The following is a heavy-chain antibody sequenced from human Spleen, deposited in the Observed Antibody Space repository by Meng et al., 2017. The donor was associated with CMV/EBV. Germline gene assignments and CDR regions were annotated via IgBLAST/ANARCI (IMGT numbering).Heavy chain of an antibody. CDR2: IYYSGST. CDR3: ARVTVNWGSSSWFDP. Sequence: RLKRWRSSPGLVKPSETLSLTCTVSGGSISSSSYYWGWIRQPPGTGLEWIGSIYYSGSTYYNPSLKSRVTISVDTSKNQFSLKLSSVTAADTAVYYCARVTVNWGSSSWFDPWGQGTLVTSPQ. D-gene: IGHD7-27*01. V-gene: IGHV4-39*06. CDR1: GGSISSSSYY. J-gene: IGHJ5*02.